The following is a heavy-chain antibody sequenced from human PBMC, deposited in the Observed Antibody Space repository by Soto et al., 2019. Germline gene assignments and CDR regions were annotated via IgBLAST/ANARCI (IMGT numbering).Heavy chain of an antibody. V-gene: IGHV1-18*01. CDR2: ISAYNGNT. D-gene: IGHD3-10*01. Sequence: QVQLVQSGAEVKKPGASVKVSCKASGYTFTSYGISGVRQAPGQGLEWMGWISAYNGNTNYAQKLQGRVTMTTDTATSTDYMELRSLRCDDTAVYYCARIRRYYYGSGSFIEGYYYYCYGMDGWGQGTTVTFSS. J-gene: IGHJ6*01. CDR1: GYTFTSYG. CDR3: ARIRRYYYGSGSFIEGYYYYCYGMDG.